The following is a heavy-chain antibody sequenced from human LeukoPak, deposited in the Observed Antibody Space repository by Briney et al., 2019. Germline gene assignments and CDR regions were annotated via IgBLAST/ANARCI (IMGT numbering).Heavy chain of an antibody. CDR2: IYRGST. D-gene: IGHD4-17*01. CDR1: GVSIRTYY. V-gene: IGHV4-59*01. CDR3: ARGGDYEIDY. Sequence: SETLSLTCTVSGVSIRTYYWNWIRQPPGKGPEWIGYIYRGSTNYNPSFKSRVTISVDTSKNQFSLKLSSVTAADTAVYYCARGGDYEIDYWGQGILVTVSS. J-gene: IGHJ4*02.